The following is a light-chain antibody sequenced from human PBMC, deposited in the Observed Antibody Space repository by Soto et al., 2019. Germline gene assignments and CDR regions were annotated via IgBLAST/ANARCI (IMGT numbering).Light chain of an antibody. Sequence: QSVLTQPASASGSPGQSITISCTGTSSDIGGYDYVSWYQQYPLKAPKLIIYEVTNRPSGVSSRFSASKSGNTASLTISGLQAEDEADYYCSSYTGSSGDVFGTGTKVTVL. CDR3: SSYTGSSGDV. CDR1: SSDIGGYDY. CDR2: EVT. J-gene: IGLJ1*01. V-gene: IGLV2-14*01.